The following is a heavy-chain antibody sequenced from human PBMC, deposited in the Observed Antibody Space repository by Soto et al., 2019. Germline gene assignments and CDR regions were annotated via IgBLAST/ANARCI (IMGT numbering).Heavy chain of an antibody. Sequence: PGGSLRLSCAASGFTFSSYAMSWVRQAPGKGLEWVSAISGSGGSTYYADSVKGRFTISRDNSKNTLYLQMNSLRAEDTAVYYCAKDHKHYDILTGYYSVVGHVLVVAFDIWGQGTMVTVSS. V-gene: IGHV3-23*01. CDR1: GFTFSSYA. CDR3: AKDHKHYDILTGYYSVVGHVLVVAFDI. D-gene: IGHD3-9*01. CDR2: ISGSGGST. J-gene: IGHJ3*02.